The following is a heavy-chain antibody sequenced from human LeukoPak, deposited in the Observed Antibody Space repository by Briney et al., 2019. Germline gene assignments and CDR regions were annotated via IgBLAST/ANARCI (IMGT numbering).Heavy chain of an antibody. CDR2: IWYDGSNK. V-gene: IGHV3-33*01. Sequence: GGSLRLSCAASGFTFSSYGMHWVRQAPGKGLEWVAVIWYDGSNKYYADSVKVRFTISRDNSKNTLYLQMNSLRAEDTAVYYCARDARTNTAMVFNWFDPWGQGTLVTVSS. J-gene: IGHJ5*02. CDR3: ARDARTNTAMVFNWFDP. D-gene: IGHD5-18*01. CDR1: GFTFSSYG.